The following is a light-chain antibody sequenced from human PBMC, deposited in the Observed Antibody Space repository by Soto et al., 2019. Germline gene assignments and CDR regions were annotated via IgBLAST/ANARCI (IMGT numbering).Light chain of an antibody. V-gene: IGLV2-23*02. CDR2: EVS. CDR3: CSYAGSPYV. Sequence: QSALTQPASVSGSPGQSITISCTGTSSDVGRYHLVSWYQQHPGKAPKLMIYEVSKRPSGVSNRFSGSKSGNTAYLTISGLHSEDEADYYCCSYAGSPYVFGTGTKLTVL. J-gene: IGLJ1*01. CDR1: SSDVGRYHL.